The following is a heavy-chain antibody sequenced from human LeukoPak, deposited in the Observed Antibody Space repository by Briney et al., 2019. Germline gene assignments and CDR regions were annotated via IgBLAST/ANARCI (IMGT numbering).Heavy chain of an antibody. CDR2: INHSGST. D-gene: IGHD2-15*01. V-gene: IGHV4-34*01. J-gene: IGHJ4*02. Sequence: TLSLTCAVYGGSFSGYYWSWIRQPPGKGLEWIGEINHSGSTNYNPSLKSRVTISVDTSKNQFSLKLSSVTAADTAVYYCARGRWPIRGYPKYYFDYWGQGTLVTVSS. CDR1: GGSFSGYY. CDR3: ARGRWPIRGYPKYYFDY.